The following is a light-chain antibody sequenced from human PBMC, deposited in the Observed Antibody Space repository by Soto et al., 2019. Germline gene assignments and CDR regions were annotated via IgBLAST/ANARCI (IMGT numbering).Light chain of an antibody. Sequence: QSALTQPRSVSGSPRQSVTISCTGTISDVAGYNYVSWYQHHPGKAPKLLISDVTKRPSWVPDRFSGSKSGSTASLTISELQAEDEADYYCSSYAGSNNLVFGGGTKLTVL. CDR2: DVT. V-gene: IGLV2-11*01. CDR3: SSYAGSNNLV. J-gene: IGLJ2*01. CDR1: ISDVAGYNY.